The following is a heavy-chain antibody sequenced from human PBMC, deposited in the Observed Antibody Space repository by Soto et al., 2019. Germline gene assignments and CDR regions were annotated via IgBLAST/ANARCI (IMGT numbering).Heavy chain of an antibody. CDR3: ASLIGSGSYYSVDY. CDR2: IYYSGST. J-gene: IGHJ4*02. CDR1: GGSIISYY. V-gene: IGHV4-59*01. D-gene: IGHD3-10*01. Sequence: SETLSLTCTVSGGSIISYYWCWFRQPPGKGLEWIGYIYYSGSTNYNPSLKSRVTISVDTSKNQFSLKLSSVTAADTAVYYCASLIGSGSYYSVDYWGQGTLVTVSS.